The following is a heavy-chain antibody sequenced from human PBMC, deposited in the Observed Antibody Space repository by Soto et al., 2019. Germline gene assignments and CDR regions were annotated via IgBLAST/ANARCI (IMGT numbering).Heavy chain of an antibody. CDR3: ARGPSTWTPYDY. CDR1: GGSSSSYY. D-gene: IGHD6-13*01. Sequence: TLSLTRTLSGGSSSSYYRSWILQPPGKGPEWIGYIYYSGSTNYNPSLKSRVTISVDTSTNQFSLKLSSVTAADTAVYDCARGPSTWTPYDYGAQGTLLTVS. J-gene: IGHJ4*02. CDR2: IYYSGST. V-gene: IGHV4-59*01.